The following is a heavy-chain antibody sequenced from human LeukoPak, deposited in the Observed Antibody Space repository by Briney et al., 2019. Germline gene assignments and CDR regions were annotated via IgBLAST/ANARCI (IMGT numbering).Heavy chain of an antibody. V-gene: IGHV1-69*04. CDR2: IIPILGIA. CDR3: AIRYYYDSSGYYHY. J-gene: IGHJ4*02. Sequence: AASVKVSCKASGGTFISYAISWVRQAPGQGLEWMGRIIPILGIANYAQKFQGRVTITADKSTSTAYMELSSLRSEDTAVYYCAIRYYYDSSGYYHYWGQGTLVTVSS. CDR1: GGTFISYA. D-gene: IGHD3-22*01.